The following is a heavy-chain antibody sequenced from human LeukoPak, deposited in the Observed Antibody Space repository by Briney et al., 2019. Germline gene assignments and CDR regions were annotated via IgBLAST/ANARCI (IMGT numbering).Heavy chain of an antibody. D-gene: IGHD6-6*01. CDR1: GFTFSAST. Sequence: QPGGSLRLSCAASGFTFSASTMHWVRQAPGKGLEWVGHIRSKANTYATAYTMSVKGRFSISRDDSQNAAYLQMDSLKTEDTAVYYCATVRWRRSIAARGLLDYWGQGTLVTVSS. CDR2: IRSKANTYAT. CDR3: ATVRWRRSIAARGLLDY. V-gene: IGHV3-73*01. J-gene: IGHJ4*02.